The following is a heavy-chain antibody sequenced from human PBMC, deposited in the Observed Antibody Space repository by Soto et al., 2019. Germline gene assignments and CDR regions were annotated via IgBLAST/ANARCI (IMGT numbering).Heavy chain of an antibody. CDR1: GGSVSSNSYS. Sequence: PSETLSLTCTVSGGSVSSNSYSWGWIRQSPGKGLEWIGTIYSSENTYYNPSLLSRVTISVDTSKNEFSLRLSSVTAADTAVYYCARLGGYYQALDTWGQGALVTVS. V-gene: IGHV4-39*01. CDR3: ARLGGYYQALDT. D-gene: IGHD3-22*01. CDR2: IYSSENT. J-gene: IGHJ5*02.